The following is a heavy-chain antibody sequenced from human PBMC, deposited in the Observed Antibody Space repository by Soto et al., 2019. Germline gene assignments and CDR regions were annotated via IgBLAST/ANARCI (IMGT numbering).Heavy chain of an antibody. J-gene: IGHJ3*02. V-gene: IGHV3-7*05. Sequence: DVQLMESGGCLVQPGGSLRLSCAASGFTFSYYWMTWVRPAPGKGLEWVANIRRDGGEEHHVDSAMGRFSVSRDNAKVSLYLQMTSLRIEDTAVYYCARDATYRDSSFYYDVFDSWGQGTMVTVSS. CDR2: IRRDGGEE. CDR3: ARDATYRDSSFYYDVFDS. D-gene: IGHD3-22*01. CDR1: GFTFSYYW.